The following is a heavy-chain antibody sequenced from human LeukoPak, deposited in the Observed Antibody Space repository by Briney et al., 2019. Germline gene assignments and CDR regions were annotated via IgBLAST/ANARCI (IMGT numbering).Heavy chain of an antibody. Sequence: GASVKVSCKASGYTFTSYDINWVRQATGQGLEWMGWMNPNSGNTGYAQKFQGRVTMTRNTSISTAYMELSSLRSEDTAVYYCARVSGGQRGVITTFLDYWGQGILVTVSS. CDR1: GYTFTSYD. V-gene: IGHV1-8*01. CDR3: ARVSGGQRGVITTFLDY. CDR2: MNPNSGNT. J-gene: IGHJ4*02. D-gene: IGHD3-10*01.